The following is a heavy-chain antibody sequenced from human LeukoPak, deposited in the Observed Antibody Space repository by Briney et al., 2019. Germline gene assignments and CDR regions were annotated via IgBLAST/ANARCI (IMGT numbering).Heavy chain of an antibody. CDR2: ISGSGGST. J-gene: IGHJ6*03. D-gene: IGHD3-3*01. CDR3: AKARPTIFGVEKFYYYYMDV. Sequence: PGGSLRLSCAASAFSLSAYNMSWVRQAPGKGLEWVSAISGSGGSTYYADSVKGRFTISRDNSKNTLCLQMNSLRAEDTAVYYCAKARPTIFGVEKFYYYYMDVWGKGTTVTVSS. CDR1: AFSLSAYN. V-gene: IGHV3-23*01.